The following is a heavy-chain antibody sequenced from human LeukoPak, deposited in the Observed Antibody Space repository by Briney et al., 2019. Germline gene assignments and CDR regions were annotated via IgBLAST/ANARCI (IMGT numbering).Heavy chain of an antibody. CDR1: GFTFSSYG. J-gene: IGHJ4*02. D-gene: IGHD3-10*01. CDR3: ARGPSYGPAMGHYFDC. Sequence: PGGSLRLSCAASGFTFSSYGMHWVRQAPGKGLEWVSSISSSSSYIYYADSVKGRFTISRDNAKNSLYLQMNSLRAEDTAVYYCARGPSYGPAMGHYFDCWGQGTLATVSS. V-gene: IGHV3-21*01. CDR2: ISSSSSYI.